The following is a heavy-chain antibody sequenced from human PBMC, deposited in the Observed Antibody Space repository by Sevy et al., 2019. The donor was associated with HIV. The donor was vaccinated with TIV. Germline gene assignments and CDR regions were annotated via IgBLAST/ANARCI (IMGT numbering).Heavy chain of an antibody. V-gene: IGHV3-21*01. D-gene: IGHD2-2*01. Sequence: GGSLRLSCAASGFTFSSYSMNWVRQAPGKGLEWVSSISSSSGYIYYADSVKGRFTISRDNAKNSLYLQMNSLRAEDTAVYYCARGGRYCTSTSCVWSFDYWGQGTLVTVSS. CDR3: ARGGRYCTSTSCVWSFDY. J-gene: IGHJ4*02. CDR2: ISSSSGYI. CDR1: GFTFSSYS.